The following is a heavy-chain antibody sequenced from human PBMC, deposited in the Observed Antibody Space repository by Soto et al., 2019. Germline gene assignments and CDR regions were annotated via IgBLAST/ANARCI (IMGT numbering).Heavy chain of an antibody. Sequence: QVQLVESGGGVVQPGRSLRLSCAASGFTFSSYGMHWVRQAPGKGLEWVAVISYDGSNKYYADSVKGRFTISRDNSKNTLYLQMNSLRAEDTAVYYCAKDLYPLITIFGVAFNYWGQGTLVTVSS. J-gene: IGHJ4*02. CDR1: GFTFSSYG. V-gene: IGHV3-30*18. CDR3: AKDLYPLITIFGVAFNY. D-gene: IGHD3-3*01. CDR2: ISYDGSNK.